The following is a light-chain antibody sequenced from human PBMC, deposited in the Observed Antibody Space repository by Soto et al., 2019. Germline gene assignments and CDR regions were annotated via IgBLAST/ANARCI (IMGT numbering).Light chain of an antibody. Sequence: DIQLTQSPSTLSASVGDRVTIPCRASQSVSGWLAWYQQKPGKAPKFLIYDASSLESGVPSRFSGSGSGTEFTLTISSLQPDDFSTYYCQQYNSYSPTFGGGTKVDIK. CDR3: QQYNSYSPT. CDR1: QSVSGW. CDR2: DAS. V-gene: IGKV1-5*01. J-gene: IGKJ4*02.